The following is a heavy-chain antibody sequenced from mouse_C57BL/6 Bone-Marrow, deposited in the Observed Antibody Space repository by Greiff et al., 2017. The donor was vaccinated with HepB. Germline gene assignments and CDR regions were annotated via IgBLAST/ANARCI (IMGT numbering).Heavy chain of an antibody. CDR1: GFLLTSYG. J-gene: IGHJ1*03. CDR3: AGYDGYDGGYFDV. D-gene: IGHD2-3*01. V-gene: IGHV2-3*01. CDR2: IWGDGST. Sequence: VMLVESGPGLVARSQSLSITCTVSGFLLTSYGVSWVRQPPGKGLEWPGVIWGDGSTNYHSALISRLSISKDNSMSQVFLKLNSLQTDDTATYYCAGYDGYDGGYFDVWGTGTTVTVSS.